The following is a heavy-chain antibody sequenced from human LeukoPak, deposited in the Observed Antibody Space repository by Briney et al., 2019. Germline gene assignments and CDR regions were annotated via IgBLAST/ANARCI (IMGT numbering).Heavy chain of an antibody. V-gene: IGHV1-2*06. CDR1: GYTFTGYY. J-gene: IGHJ3*02. D-gene: IGHD3-10*01. CDR2: INHHSGDT. CDR3: GREDGGFDAFDI. Sequence: SVNVFCRAWGYTFTGYYVHGVRQARGRGLEDKGQINHHSGDTTYAQNFKARVIMTRKTSISNVSMDLSRLSPHPTPVYYCGREDGGFDAFDIWGQGTMVTVSS.